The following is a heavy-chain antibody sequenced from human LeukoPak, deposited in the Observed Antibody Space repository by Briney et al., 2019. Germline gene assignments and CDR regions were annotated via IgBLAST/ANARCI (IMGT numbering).Heavy chain of an antibody. CDR1: GFTFSSYA. V-gene: IGHV3-64D*06. D-gene: IGHD2-15*01. J-gene: IGHJ3*02. CDR2: ISSNGGST. CDR3: VKGSGGRYAFDI. Sequence: GGSLRLSCSASGFTFSSYAMHWVRQAPGKGLECVSAISSNGGSTYYADSVKGRFTISRDNSKNTLYLQMSSLRAEDTAVYYCVKGSGGRYAFDIWGQGTMVTVSS.